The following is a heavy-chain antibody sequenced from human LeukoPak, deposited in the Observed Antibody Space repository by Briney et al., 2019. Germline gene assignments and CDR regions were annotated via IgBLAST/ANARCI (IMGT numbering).Heavy chain of an antibody. D-gene: IGHD3-22*01. V-gene: IGHV3-33*08. CDR1: GFTFSSYA. CDR3: ARDLYFQDSSGYYYGVDY. J-gene: IGHJ4*02. Sequence: GGSLRLSCAASGFTFSSYAMSWVRQAPGKGLEWVAAIWYDGSNKYYADSVKGRFTISRDNSRNTLYLEMNSLRAEDTAVYYCARDLYFQDSSGYYYGVDYWGQGTLVSVSS. CDR2: IWYDGSNK.